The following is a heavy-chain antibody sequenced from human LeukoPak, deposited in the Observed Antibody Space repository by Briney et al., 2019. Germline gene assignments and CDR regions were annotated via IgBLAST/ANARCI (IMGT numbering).Heavy chain of an antibody. CDR2: IIPIFGTA. CDR3: ARDRVGLTWTTPFDY. CDR1: GGTFSNHA. V-gene: IGHV1-69*01. D-gene: IGHD4-17*01. Sequence: SVKVSFKASGGTFSNHAISWVRQAPGQGVEWVGGIIPIFGTANYAQKFQGRVTITADESTSTAYMELSSLRSEDTAVYYCARDRVGLTWTTPFDYWGQGTLVTVSS. J-gene: IGHJ4*02.